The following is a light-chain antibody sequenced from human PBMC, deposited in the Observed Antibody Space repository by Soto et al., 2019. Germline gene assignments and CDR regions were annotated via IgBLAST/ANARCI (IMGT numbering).Light chain of an antibody. V-gene: IGKV1D-16*01. CDR3: QQYQSHPLT. CDR1: QHISTW. CDR2: AAS. Sequence: DLQVTQSPSSVSASVGDRVTITCRASQHISTWLAWYQQKPEKAPKTLISAASTLEGGVPPRFSGSGSGTDFTLTISNLQPEDFATYYCQQYQSHPLTFGGGTKVEIK. J-gene: IGKJ4*01.